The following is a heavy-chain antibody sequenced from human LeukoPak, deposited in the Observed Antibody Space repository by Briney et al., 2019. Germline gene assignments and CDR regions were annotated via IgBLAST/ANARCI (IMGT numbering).Heavy chain of an antibody. CDR2: MSSSGSGI. J-gene: IGHJ6*02. Sequence: GGSLRLSCVASGFTFSDYYMTWIRQAPGRGLEWVSYMSSSGSGIYYTESVKGRFTISRDNTKNSLFLQMNSLRAEDTAVYYCARGKRTMDVWGQGTTVTASS. CDR3: ARGKRTMDV. V-gene: IGHV3-11*01. CDR1: GFTFSDYY.